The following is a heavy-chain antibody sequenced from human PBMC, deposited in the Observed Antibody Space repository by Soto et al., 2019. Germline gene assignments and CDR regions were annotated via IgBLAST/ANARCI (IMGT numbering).Heavy chain of an antibody. D-gene: IGHD2-21*02. CDR3: ATQFHHCGGDCYRGPYFGMDV. V-gene: IGHV1-2*02. CDR1: GYTFTGYY. J-gene: IGHJ6*02. CDR2: INPYTGGT. Sequence: GASVKVSCKASGYTFTGYYVLWVRQAPGQGPECMGWINPYTGGTNYAQKFQGRVTMTRDTPISTAYMELSKLISDDTAVYYCATQFHHCGGDCYRGPYFGMDVWGQGATVTVSS.